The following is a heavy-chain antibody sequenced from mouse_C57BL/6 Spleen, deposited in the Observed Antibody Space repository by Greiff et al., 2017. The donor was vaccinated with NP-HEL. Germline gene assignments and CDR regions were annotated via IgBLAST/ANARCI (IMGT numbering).Heavy chain of an antibody. V-gene: IGHV2-6*01. CDR3: ASGYYDYDRGAYAMDY. CDR2: IWGVGST. CDR1: GFSLTSYG. J-gene: IGHJ4*01. Sequence: QVHVKQSGPGLVAPSQSLSITCTVSGFSLTSYGVDWVRQSPGKGLEWLGVIWGVGSTNYNSALKSRLSISKDNSKSQVFLKMNSLQTDDTAMYYCASGYYDYDRGAYAMDYWGQGTSVTVSS. D-gene: IGHD2-4*01.